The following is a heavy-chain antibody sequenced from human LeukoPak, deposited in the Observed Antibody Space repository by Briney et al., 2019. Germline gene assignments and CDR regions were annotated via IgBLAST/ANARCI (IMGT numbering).Heavy chain of an antibody. CDR3: ARAHKGSYYDSSGYYDYFDY. J-gene: IGHJ4*02. CDR2: INPNSGGT. D-gene: IGHD3-22*01. Sequence: ASVKVSCKASGYTFTGYYMHWVRQAPGQGLEWMGWINPNSGGTNYAQKFQGRVTMTRDTSISTAYMELSRLRSDDTAVYYCARAHKGSYYDSSGYYDYFDYWGRGTLVTVSS. CDR1: GYTFTGYY. V-gene: IGHV1-2*02.